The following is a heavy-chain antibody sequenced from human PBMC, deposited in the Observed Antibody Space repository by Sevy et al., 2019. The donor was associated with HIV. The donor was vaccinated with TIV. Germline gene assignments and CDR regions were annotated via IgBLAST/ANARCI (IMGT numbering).Heavy chain of an antibody. CDR1: GGSISSGGYY. CDR3: ARVSRTVTTDY. Sequence: SETLSLTCTVSGGSISSGGYYWSWIRQHPGKGLEWIGYIYYSGSTYYNPSLKSRVTISVDTSKNQFSLKLSSLTAADTAVYYCARVSRTVTTDYWGQGTLVTVSS. V-gene: IGHV4-31*03. D-gene: IGHD4-4*01. J-gene: IGHJ4*02. CDR2: IYYSGST.